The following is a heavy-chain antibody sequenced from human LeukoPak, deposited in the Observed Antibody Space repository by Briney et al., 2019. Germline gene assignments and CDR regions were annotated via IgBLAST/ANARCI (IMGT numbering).Heavy chain of an antibody. CDR1: GFTVSSDY. CDR3: ARVADILTGYYDY. CDR2: ISSYHST. Sequence: GGSLRLSCAASGFTVSSDYMSWVRQAPGKGLEWVSLISSYHSTYYADSVKGRFTISRDNSKNTLYLQMNSLRAEDTAVYFCARVADILTGYYDYWGQGTLVTVSS. J-gene: IGHJ4*02. V-gene: IGHV3-53*01. D-gene: IGHD3-9*01.